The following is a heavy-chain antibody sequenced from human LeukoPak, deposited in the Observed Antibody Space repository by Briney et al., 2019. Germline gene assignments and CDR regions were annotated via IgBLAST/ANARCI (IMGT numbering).Heavy chain of an antibody. Sequence: GGSLRLSCAVSGFTFSTYNMNWVRQAPGRGLEWVSSISSSGIYIYYADSVKGRFTISRDNAKNSLYLQMNSLRAEDTAVYYCARVPAGVIGMKDAFDIWGQGTMVTVSS. D-gene: IGHD3-16*02. J-gene: IGHJ3*02. CDR1: GFTFSTYN. V-gene: IGHV3-21*01. CDR3: ARVPAGVIGMKDAFDI. CDR2: ISSSGIYI.